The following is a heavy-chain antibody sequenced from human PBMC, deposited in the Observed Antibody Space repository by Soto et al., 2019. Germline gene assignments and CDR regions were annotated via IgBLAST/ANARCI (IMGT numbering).Heavy chain of an antibody. V-gene: IGHV5-10-1*01. D-gene: IGHD4-17*01. Sequence: GGSLKISCKGSGYSFTRYWISWVGQMPREGLEWMGRIDPSDSYTNYSPSFQGHVTISADKSISTAYLQWSSLKASDTAMYYCARQGSGDPTYYYGMDVWGQGTTVTVSS. CDR3: ARQGSGDPTYYYGMDV. CDR1: GYSFTRYW. CDR2: IDPSDSYT. J-gene: IGHJ6*02.